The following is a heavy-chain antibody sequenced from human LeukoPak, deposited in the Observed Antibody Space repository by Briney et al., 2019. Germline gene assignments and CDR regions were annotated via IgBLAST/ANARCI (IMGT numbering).Heavy chain of an antibody. D-gene: IGHD6-19*01. Sequence: PGGSLRLSCAASGFTFSSYAMSWVRQAPGKGLEWVSAISGSGGSTYYADSVKGRFTISRDDSKNTLYLQMDSLRAEDTAVYYCAKDPSQWPRSFDYWGQGTLVTVSS. CDR2: ISGSGGST. CDR1: GFTFSSYA. V-gene: IGHV3-23*01. J-gene: IGHJ4*02. CDR3: AKDPSQWPRSFDY.